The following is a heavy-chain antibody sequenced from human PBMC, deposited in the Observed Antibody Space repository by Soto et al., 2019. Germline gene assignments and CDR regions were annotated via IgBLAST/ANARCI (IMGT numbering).Heavy chain of an antibody. J-gene: IGHJ4*02. V-gene: IGHV1-18*01. D-gene: IGHD3-3*01. CDR3: ATGDPDLIDFWSRY. Sequence: QVQLVQSGAEVKKPGASVKVSCKASGYTFTSYGISWVREAPGQGLEWMGWISAYNGNTNYAQKLQGRVTMTTDTSTSTAYMELRCLRSDVTAVYYCATGDPDLIDFWSRYWGQGTLVTFSS. CDR1: GYTFTSYG. CDR2: ISAYNGNT.